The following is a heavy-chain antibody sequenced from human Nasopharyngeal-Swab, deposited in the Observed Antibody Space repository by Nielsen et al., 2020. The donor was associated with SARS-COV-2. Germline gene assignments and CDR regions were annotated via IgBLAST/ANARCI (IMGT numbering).Heavy chain of an antibody. CDR1: GYSFNTYY. J-gene: IGHJ3*02. CDR3: ARGPNPHNAFVI. D-gene: IGHD1-14*01. Sequence: ASVKVSCKASGYSFNTYYMHWVRQAPGQALEWMGLISCDDGTRNYAQKFRGRVTMTRDTSTNTVYLDLSSLQSEDTAVYYCARGPNPHNAFVIWGQGTMVTVSS. CDR2: ISCDDGTR. V-gene: IGHV1-46*02.